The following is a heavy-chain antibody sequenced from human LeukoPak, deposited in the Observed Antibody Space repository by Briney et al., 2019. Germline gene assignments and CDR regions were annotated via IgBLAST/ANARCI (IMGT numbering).Heavy chain of an antibody. CDR3: AREGCYGSGSPPSLYFDY. CDR2: TSSDLDVK. J-gene: IGHJ4*02. D-gene: IGHD3-10*01. V-gene: IGHV3-30*03. CDR1: GFTFSSYS. Sequence: SGGSLRLSCAASGFTFSSYSMNWVRQAPGKGLEWVAVTSSDLDVKLYADSVKGRFTISRDNSRSTLYLQMNSLRPEDTAIYYCAREGCYGSGSPPSLYFDYWGQGTLVTVSS.